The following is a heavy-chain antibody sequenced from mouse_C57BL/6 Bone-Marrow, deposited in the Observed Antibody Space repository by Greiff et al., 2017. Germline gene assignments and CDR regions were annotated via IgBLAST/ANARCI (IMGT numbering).Heavy chain of an antibody. J-gene: IGHJ3*01. D-gene: IGHD1-1*01. CDR2: ILPGSGST. Sequence: VQLQQSGAELMKPGASVKLSCKATGYTFTGYWIEWVKQRPGHGLEWIGEILPGSGSTHYNEKFKGKAKFTADTSSNTAYMQLSSLTTEDSAIYYCARIGYYGRKGWFAYWGQVTLVTVSA. CDR3: ARIGYYGRKGWFAY. CDR1: GYTFTGYW. V-gene: IGHV1-9*01.